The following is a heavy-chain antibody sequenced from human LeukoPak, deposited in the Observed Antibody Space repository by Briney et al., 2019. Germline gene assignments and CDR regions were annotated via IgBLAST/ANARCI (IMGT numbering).Heavy chain of an antibody. CDR3: ARGGSYLSAFDI. D-gene: IGHD1-26*01. J-gene: IGHJ3*02. CDR2: IYSGGST. Sequence: GGSLRLSCAASGFTVSSNYMSWVRQAPGKGLEWVSIIYSGGSTFYADSVKGRFTISRDNSENTLYLQMNSLRAEDTAVYYCARGGSYLSAFDIWGQGTMVTVSS. CDR1: GFTVSSNY. V-gene: IGHV3-53*01.